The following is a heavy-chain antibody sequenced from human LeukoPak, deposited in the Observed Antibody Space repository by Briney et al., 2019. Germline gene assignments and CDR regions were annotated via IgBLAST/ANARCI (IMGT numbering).Heavy chain of an antibody. CDR2: TSYDGSNK. J-gene: IGHJ4*02. Sequence: PGGSLRLSCAASGFTFSGSAMPWVRQAPVKGLEWLALTSYDGSNKDYADSVKGRFTISRDNSKNTMYLEMNSLRAEDTAVYYCARGKSGYYSPFDYWGQGTLVTVSS. V-gene: IGHV3-30-3*01. D-gene: IGHD2/OR15-2a*01. CDR1: GFTFSGSA. CDR3: ARGKSGYYSPFDY.